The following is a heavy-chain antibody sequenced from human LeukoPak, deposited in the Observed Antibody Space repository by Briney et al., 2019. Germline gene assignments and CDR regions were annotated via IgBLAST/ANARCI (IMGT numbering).Heavy chain of an antibody. D-gene: IGHD3-22*01. J-gene: IGHJ3*02. CDR1: GFTFSSYG. CDR2: IWYDGSNK. Sequence: PGGSLRLSCAASGFTFSSYGMHWVHQAPGKGLEWVAVIWYDGSNKYYADSVKGRFTISRDNSKNTLYLQMNSLRAEDTAVYYCAREIYDSSGFDAFDIWGQGTMVTVSS. V-gene: IGHV3-33*01. CDR3: AREIYDSSGFDAFDI.